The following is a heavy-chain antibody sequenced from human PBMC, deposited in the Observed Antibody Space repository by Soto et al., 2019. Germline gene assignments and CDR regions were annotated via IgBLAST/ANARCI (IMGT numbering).Heavy chain of an antibody. Sequence: EVQLVESGGGLVRPGGSLRLSCAASGFTSSSFEMKWVRQAPGKGLEWLSYISTSGSNIFYADSVKGRFTVSRDNAKNSLYLQMNSLRAEDTAVYYCARGYGSTWSRGGYFDYWGQGTLVTVSS. CDR1: GFTSSSFE. CDR2: ISTSGSNI. V-gene: IGHV3-48*03. CDR3: ARGYGSTWSRGGYFDY. D-gene: IGHD2-2*01. J-gene: IGHJ4*02.